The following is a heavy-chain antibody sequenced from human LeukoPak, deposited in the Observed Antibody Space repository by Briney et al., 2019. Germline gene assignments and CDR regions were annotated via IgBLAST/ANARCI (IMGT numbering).Heavy chain of an antibody. J-gene: IGHJ4*02. V-gene: IGHV4-39*07. CDR1: GGSISSNGYY. CDR2: IYYSGGT. Sequence: SETLSLTCTVSGGSISSNGYYWAWFRQPPGKGLEWIGSIYYSGGTYYNPSLKSRVTISIDTSKNQFSLKLRSVTAADTAVYYCASTYFRKYSSGWYHDYWGQGTLVTVSS. CDR3: ASTYFRKYSSGWYHDY. D-gene: IGHD6-19*01.